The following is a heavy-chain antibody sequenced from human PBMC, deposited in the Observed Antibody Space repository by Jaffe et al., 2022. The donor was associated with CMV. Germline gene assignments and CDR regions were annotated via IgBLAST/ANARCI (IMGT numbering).Heavy chain of an antibody. CDR1: GYTFTSYG. J-gene: IGHJ6*03. CDR3: ARDGSRGSYYMDYYYYYYMDV. D-gene: IGHD1-26*01. V-gene: IGHV1-18*04. Sequence: QVQLVQSGAEVKKPGASVKVSCKASGYTFTSYGISWVRQAPGQGLEWMGWISAYNGNTNYAQKLQGRVTMTTDTSTSTAYMELRSLRSDDTAVYYCARDGSRGSYYMDYYYYYYMDVWGKGTTVTVSS. CDR2: ISAYNGNT.